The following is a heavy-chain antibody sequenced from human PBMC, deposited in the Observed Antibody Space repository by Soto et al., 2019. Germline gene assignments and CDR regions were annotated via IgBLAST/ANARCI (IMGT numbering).Heavy chain of an antibody. CDR3: ARDHRDCSGGSCYFNWFDP. D-gene: IGHD2-15*01. J-gene: IGHJ5*02. V-gene: IGHV4-39*07. CDR2: IYYSGST. Sequence: SETLSLTCTVSGGSISSSSYYWGWIRQPPGKGLEWIGSIYYSGSTYYNPSLKSRVTISVDTSKNQFSLKLSSVTAADTAVYYCARDHRDCSGGSCYFNWFDPWGQGTLVTVSS. CDR1: GGSISSSSYY.